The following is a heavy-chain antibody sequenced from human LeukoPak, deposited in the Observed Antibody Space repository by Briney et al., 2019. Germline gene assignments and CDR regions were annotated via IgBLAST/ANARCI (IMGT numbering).Heavy chain of an antibody. CDR2: ISPSGST. CDR1: GGSISSYY. D-gene: IGHD3-9*01. Sequence: SETLSLTCTVSGGSISSYYWSWIRQPAGEGLEWIGRISPSGSTNYAPSLRSRVTMSVDTSKNQFSLKLSSVTAADTAVYYCATDISWFDPWGRRTLVTVSS. CDR3: ATDISWFDP. J-gene: IGHJ5*02. V-gene: IGHV4-4*07.